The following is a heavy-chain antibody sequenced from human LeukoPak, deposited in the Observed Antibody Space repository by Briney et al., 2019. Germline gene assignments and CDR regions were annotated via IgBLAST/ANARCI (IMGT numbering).Heavy chain of an antibody. Sequence: GWSLRLSCAASGFTFSSYAMSWVRQAPGKGLEWVSTISGSGGSTYYADSVKGRLTISRDNSKNTLYLQMNSLRAEDTAVYDCAKVVGATTRGYFDYWGQGTLVTVSS. CDR1: GFTFSSYA. J-gene: IGHJ4*02. V-gene: IGHV3-23*01. CDR2: ISGSGGST. CDR3: AKVVGATTRGYFDY. D-gene: IGHD1-26*01.